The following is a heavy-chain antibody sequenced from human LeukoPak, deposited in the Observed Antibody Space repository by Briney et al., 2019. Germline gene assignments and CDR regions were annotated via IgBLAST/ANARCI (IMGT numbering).Heavy chain of an antibody. D-gene: IGHD2-2*01. J-gene: IGHJ4*02. Sequence: SETLSLTCAVYGGSFSGYYWSWIRQPPGKGLEWIGEINHSGSTDYNPSLKSRVSISVDTSKSQFSLKLNSVTAADTAVYYCARAPGAAIDWGQGTLVTVSS. V-gene: IGHV4-34*01. CDR1: GGSFSGYY. CDR2: INHSGST. CDR3: ARAPGAAID.